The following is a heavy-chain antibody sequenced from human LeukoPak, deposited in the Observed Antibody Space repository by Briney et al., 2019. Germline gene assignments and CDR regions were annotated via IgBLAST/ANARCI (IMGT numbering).Heavy chain of an antibody. CDR3: ARGGDCSGGSCYQPFDY. CDR1: GGSISSYY. V-gene: IGHV4-59*12. Sequence: SETLSLTCTVSGGSISSYYWSWIRQPPGKGLEWIGYIYYSGSTNYNPSLKSRVTISVDSSKNQFSLKLSSVTAADTAVYYCARGGDCSGGSCYQPFDYWGQGTLVTVSS. D-gene: IGHD2-15*01. CDR2: IYYSGST. J-gene: IGHJ4*02.